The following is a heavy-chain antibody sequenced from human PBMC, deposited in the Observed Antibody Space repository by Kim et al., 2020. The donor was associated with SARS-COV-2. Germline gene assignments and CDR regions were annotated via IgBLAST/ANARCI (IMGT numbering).Heavy chain of an antibody. Sequence: AASGFTLSSYWMHWVRQGPGKGLVWVSRISADGRITNFADSVKGRFTISRDDAKNTLYLQMNSLRVEDTAVYFCAGTTTATMGVYWGQGTLAT. CDR2: ISADGRIT. V-gene: IGHV3-74*01. D-gene: IGHD1-1*01. J-gene: IGHJ4*02. CDR1: GFTLSSYW. CDR3: AGTTTATMGVY.